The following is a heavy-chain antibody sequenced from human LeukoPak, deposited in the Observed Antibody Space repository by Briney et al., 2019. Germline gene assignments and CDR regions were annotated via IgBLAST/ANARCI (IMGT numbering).Heavy chain of an antibody. V-gene: IGHV3-53*01. CDR3: ARDHGGDSTAYTDY. CDR2: IYSGGSA. Sequence: GGSLRLSCAASGFTVSSNYMSWVRQAPGKGLEWVSVIYSGGSAYHADSVQGRFTISRDNSKNTLYLQMNSLRAEYTAVYYCARDHGGDSTAYTDYWGQGTLVTVSS. D-gene: IGHD3-22*01. CDR1: GFTVSSNY. J-gene: IGHJ4*02.